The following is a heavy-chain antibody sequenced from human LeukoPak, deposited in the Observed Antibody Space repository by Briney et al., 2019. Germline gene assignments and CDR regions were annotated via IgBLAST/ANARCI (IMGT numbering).Heavy chain of an antibody. J-gene: IGHJ4*02. CDR1: GFTFSSYSMN. Sequence: GSLRLSCAASGFTFSSYSMNWVRQAPGKGLEWIGSIYYSGSTYYNPSLKSRVTISVVTSKNQFSLKLSSVTAADTAVYYCARHVKEYQLPPLPAHFDYWGQGTLVTVSS. CDR2: IYYSGST. CDR3: ARHVKEYQLPPLPAHFDY. D-gene: IGHD2-2*01. V-gene: IGHV4-39*01.